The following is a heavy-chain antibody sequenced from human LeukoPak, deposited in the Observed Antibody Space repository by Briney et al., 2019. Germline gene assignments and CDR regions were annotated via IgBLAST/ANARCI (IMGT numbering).Heavy chain of an antibody. CDR1: GGSFSGYY. CDR2: INHSGST. Sequence: SETLSLTCAVYGGSFSGYYWSWIRQPPGKGLEWIGEINHSGSTNYNPSLKSRVTISVDTSKNQFSLKLSSVTAADTAVYYCAGVAGTMVRGVIRKFDPWGQGTLVTVSS. CDR3: AGVAGTMVRGVIRKFDP. V-gene: IGHV4-34*01. J-gene: IGHJ5*02. D-gene: IGHD3-10*01.